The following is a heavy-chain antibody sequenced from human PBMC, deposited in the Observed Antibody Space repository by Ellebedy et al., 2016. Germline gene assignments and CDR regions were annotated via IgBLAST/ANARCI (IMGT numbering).Heavy chain of an antibody. J-gene: IGHJ6*02. V-gene: IGHV1-46*01. CDR3: ARTMIVVGYGMDV. CDR2: INPSGGST. CDR1: GYTLTELS. D-gene: IGHD3-22*01. Sequence: ASVKVSCKVSGYTLTELSMHWVRQASGQGLEWMGIINPSGGSTSYAQKFQGRVTMTRDTSTSTVYMELSSLRSEDTAVYYCARTMIVVGYGMDVWGQGTMVTVSS.